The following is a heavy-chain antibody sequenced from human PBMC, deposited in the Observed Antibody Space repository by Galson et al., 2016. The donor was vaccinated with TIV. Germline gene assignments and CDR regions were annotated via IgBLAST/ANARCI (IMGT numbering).Heavy chain of an antibody. CDR1: GFTVSNYA. J-gene: IGHJ4*02. Sequence: SLRLSCAASGFTVSNYAMHWVRQAPGKGLEWVAVISYAGSNKWYADSVKGRFTISRDTSKNTLYLQMNGLRAEDLAVYYCARVGSTGWAHYFDYWGQGSLVTVSS. V-gene: IGHV3-30*04. CDR2: ISYAGSNK. D-gene: IGHD6-19*01. CDR3: ARVGSTGWAHYFDY.